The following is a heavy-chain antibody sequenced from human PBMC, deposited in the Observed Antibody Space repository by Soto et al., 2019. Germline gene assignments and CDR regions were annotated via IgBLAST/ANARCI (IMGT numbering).Heavy chain of an antibody. D-gene: IGHD3-22*01. V-gene: IGHV1-69*06. J-gene: IGHJ4*02. CDR3: ARADYDSNPGKDYFDY. CDR1: GGTFSSYA. Sequence: ASVKVSCKASGGTFSSYAISWVRQAPGQGLEWMGGIIPIFGTANYAQKFQGRVTITADKSTSTAYMELSSLRSEDTAVYYCARADYDSNPGKDYFDYWGQGTLVTVSS. CDR2: IIPIFGTA.